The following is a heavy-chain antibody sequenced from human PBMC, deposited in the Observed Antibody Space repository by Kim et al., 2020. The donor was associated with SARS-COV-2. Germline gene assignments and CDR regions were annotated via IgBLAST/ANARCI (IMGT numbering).Heavy chain of an antibody. CDR2: IVPFVDIT. D-gene: IGHD6-13*01. V-gene: IGHV1-69*04. J-gene: IGHJ4*02. CDR3: ARDPGGLAPGTLDN. CDR1: GGTFSSYT. Sequence: SVKVSCKTSGGTFSSYTICWVRQAPGQGLEWLGRIVPFVDITNYAQKFQGRVTITANKSTNTAYMELSSLTSEDTAVYFCARDPGGLAPGTLDNWGQGALVIVSS.